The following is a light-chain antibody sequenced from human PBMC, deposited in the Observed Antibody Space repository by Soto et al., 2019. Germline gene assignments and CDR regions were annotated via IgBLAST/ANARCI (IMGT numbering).Light chain of an antibody. CDR3: SSYTTSSTVV. CDR1: SNDVGGYRY. V-gene: IGLV2-14*01. Sequence: QSALTQPASVSGSPGQSITISCTGTSNDVGGYRYVSWYQQQPGKAPKLMIYEVSNRPSGVSDRFSGSKSGNTASLTISGLQAEDDGDYYCSSYTTSSTVVFGGGTKVTVL. CDR2: EVS. J-gene: IGLJ2*01.